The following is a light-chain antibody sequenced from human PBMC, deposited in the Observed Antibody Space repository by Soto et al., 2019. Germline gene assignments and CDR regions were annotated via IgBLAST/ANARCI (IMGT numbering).Light chain of an antibody. CDR2: WAS. CDR1: QSVLYRSNNKHY. J-gene: IGKJ1*01. CDR3: QQDENIPWT. V-gene: IGKV4-1*01. Sequence: DIVLTQFPASLAVSPGERATINCKSSQSVLYRSNNKHYLAWYQQKQGQPPKLLIYWASTRESGVPDRFSGSGSGTDFTLTISSLQAEDVAIYYCQQDENIPWTFGQGYKVELK.